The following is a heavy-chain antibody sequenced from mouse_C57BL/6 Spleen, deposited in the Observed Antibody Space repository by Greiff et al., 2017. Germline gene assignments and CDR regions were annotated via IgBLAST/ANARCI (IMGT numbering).Heavy chain of an antibody. V-gene: IGHV5-12*01. J-gene: IGHJ3*01. CDR1: GFTFSDYY. CDR2: ISNGGGST. D-gene: IGHD2-1*01. CDR3: ARHGYDNSWAY. Sequence: EVKLVEPGGGLVQPGGSLKLSCAASGFTFSDYYMYWVRQTPEKRLEWVAYISNGGGSTYYPETVKGRFTISRENARKALYLQMSRLKSEDTARYYCARHGYDNSWAYWGQGTLVTVSA.